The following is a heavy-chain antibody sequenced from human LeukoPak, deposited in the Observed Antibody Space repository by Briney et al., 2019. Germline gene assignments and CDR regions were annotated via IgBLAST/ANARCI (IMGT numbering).Heavy chain of an antibody. V-gene: IGHV3-33*01. D-gene: IGHD6-19*01. CDR2: IWYDGSNK. CDR3: ARAGSGLSVRDAFDI. Sequence: GRSLRLSCAASGFTFSSYGMHWVHQAPGKGLEWVAVIWYDGSNKYYADSVKGRFTISRDNSKNTLYLQMNSLRAEDTAVYYCARAGSGLSVRDAFDIWGQGTMVTVSS. J-gene: IGHJ3*02. CDR1: GFTFSSYG.